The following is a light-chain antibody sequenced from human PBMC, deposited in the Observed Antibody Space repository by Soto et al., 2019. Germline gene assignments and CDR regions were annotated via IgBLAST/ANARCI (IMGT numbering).Light chain of an antibody. CDR3: QPCSTYQWT. V-gene: IGKV1-5*01. CDR1: QSISSW. CDR2: DAS. J-gene: IGKJ1*01. Sequence: DIQMTQSPSTLSASVGDRVTITCRASQSISSWLAWYQQKPGKAPKLLIFDASSLESGVPSRFSGSGSATEFTLTISSLQHDDFETYYCQPCSTYQWTLGQGTKVDIK.